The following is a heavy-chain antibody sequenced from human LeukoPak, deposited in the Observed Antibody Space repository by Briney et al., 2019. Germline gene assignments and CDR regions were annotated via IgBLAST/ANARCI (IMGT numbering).Heavy chain of an antibody. J-gene: IGHJ4*02. CDR3: ARAHAGYDSIDY. CDR2: IHHTGNT. CDR1: GGSISGYY. Sequence: SETLSLTCIVSGGSISGYYWSWIRQPPGKGLEWIGYIHHTGNTNYDPSLKSRVTMSVDTSKNQFSLRLISVTAADTAVYYCARAHAGYDSIDYWGQGTLVTASS. D-gene: IGHD5-12*01. V-gene: IGHV4-59*01.